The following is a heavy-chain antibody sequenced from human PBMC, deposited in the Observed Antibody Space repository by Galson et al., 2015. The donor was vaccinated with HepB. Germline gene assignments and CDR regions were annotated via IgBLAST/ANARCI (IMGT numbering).Heavy chain of an antibody. CDR2: INTNTGNP. CDR3: ARLWEYSSGWYLVPDY. CDR1: GGTFSSYT. Sequence: SVKVSCKASGGTFSSYTISWVRQAPGQGLEWMGWINTNTGNPTYAQGFTGRFVFSLDTSVSTAYLQISSLKAEDTAVYYCARLWEYSSGWYLVPDYWGQGTLVTVSS. D-gene: IGHD6-19*01. J-gene: IGHJ4*02. V-gene: IGHV7-4-1*02.